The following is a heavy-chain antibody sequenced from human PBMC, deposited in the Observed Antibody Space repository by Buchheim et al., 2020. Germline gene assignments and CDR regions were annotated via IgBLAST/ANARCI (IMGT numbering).Heavy chain of an antibody. CDR1: GLNFSGSA. Sequence: EVQLVESGGGLVQPGGSLKLSCAASGLNFSGSAMHWVRQASGKGLEWVGRIRSKANSYATAYAASVKGRFTISSDDSKNTAYLQMNSLKTEDTAVYYCTRPWSYYDSSGYAWGQGTL. D-gene: IGHD3-22*01. CDR3: TRPWSYYDSSGYA. CDR2: IRSKANSYAT. V-gene: IGHV3-73*01. J-gene: IGHJ5*02.